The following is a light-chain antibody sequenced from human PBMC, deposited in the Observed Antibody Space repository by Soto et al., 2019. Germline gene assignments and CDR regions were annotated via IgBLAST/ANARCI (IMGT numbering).Light chain of an antibody. J-gene: IGKJ1*01. CDR2: TGS. CDR1: QAIDSW. V-gene: IGKV1-12*01. Sequence: DIQMTQSPSSVSASVGDRVTITCRAIQAIDSWLAWYQQKPGEAPKLLIFTGSLLHSGVPPRFSGSGSGTDFTLTISSLQPEDFATYYCQQTLSFPPTFAQGTKV. CDR3: QQTLSFPPT.